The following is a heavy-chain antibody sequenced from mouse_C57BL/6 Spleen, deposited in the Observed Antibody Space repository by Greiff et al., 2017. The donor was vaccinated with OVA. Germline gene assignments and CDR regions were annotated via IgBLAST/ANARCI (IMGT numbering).Heavy chain of an antibody. CDR2: IDPEDGDP. V-gene: IGHV14-1*01. D-gene: IGHD1-1*01. Sequence: EVKLMESGAELVRPGASVKLSCTASGFNIKDSYMHWVKQRPEKGLEWIGRIDPEDGDPEYAPKFQGKATMTADTSYNTAYLQLSSLTSEDTAVYYCRYDGRGTLFDYWGQGTTLTVSS. J-gene: IGHJ2*01. CDR3: RYDGRGTLFDY. CDR1: GFNIKDSY.